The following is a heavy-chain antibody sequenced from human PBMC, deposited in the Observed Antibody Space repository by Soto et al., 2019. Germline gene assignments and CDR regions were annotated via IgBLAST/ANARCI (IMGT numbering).Heavy chain of an antibody. V-gene: IGHV1-46*01. CDR3: ALEENCSDGICYSEYFQR. D-gene: IGHD2-15*01. J-gene: IGHJ1*01. CDR2: VNPSGGST. Sequence: ASVKVSCKASGYIFTAYSMHWVRQAPGQGLEWMGVVNPSGGSTNYAQKFQGRITMTRDTSTSTVYMDLSSLTSEDTAVYYCALEENCSDGICYSEYFQRWGQGTLVTVSS. CDR1: GYIFTAYS.